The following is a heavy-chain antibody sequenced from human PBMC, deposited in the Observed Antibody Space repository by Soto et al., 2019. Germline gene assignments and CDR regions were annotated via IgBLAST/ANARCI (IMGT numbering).Heavy chain of an antibody. CDR2: ISGSGGST. D-gene: IGHD1-26*01. Sequence: EVQLLESGGGLVQPGGSLRLSCTASGFTFSNYAMTWVRQAPGKGLEWVSSISGSGGSTYYADSVKGRFTISRDNSKNPLHLQMNSLRAEDTAVYYCAKVYGTGSYSYFDYQGQGTLVTVSS. CDR3: AKVYGTGSYSYFDY. V-gene: IGHV3-23*01. CDR1: GFTFSNYA. J-gene: IGHJ4*02.